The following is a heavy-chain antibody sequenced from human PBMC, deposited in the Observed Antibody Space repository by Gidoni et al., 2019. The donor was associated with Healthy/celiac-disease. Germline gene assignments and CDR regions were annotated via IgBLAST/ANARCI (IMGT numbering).Heavy chain of an antibody. CDR1: GFTFSSYA. J-gene: IGHJ6*01. D-gene: IGHD2-2*01. V-gene: IGHV3-23*01. CDR2: ISGSGGST. Sequence: EVQLLESGGGSVQPGGSLRLSCAASGFTFSSYAMSWVRQARGKGLGWVSAISGSGGSTYYADSVKGRFTISRDNSKNTLYLQMNSLRAEDTAVYYCAKSNIVVVPAAMDYYYYGMDVWVQGTTVTVSS. CDR3: AKSNIVVVPAAMDYYYYGMDV.